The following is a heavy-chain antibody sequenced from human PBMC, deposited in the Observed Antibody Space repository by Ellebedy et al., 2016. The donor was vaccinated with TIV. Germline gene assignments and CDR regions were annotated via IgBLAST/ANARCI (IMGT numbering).Heavy chain of an antibody. J-gene: IGHJ3*02. Sequence: SETLSLXXTVSGGSISSSSYYWGWIRQPPGKGLEWIGSIYYSGNTYYNPSLKSRVTISVDTSKNQFSLKLSSVTAADTAVYYCARTALAAAGTVGDAFDIWGQGTMVTVSS. V-gene: IGHV4-39*01. CDR2: IYYSGNT. CDR3: ARTALAAAGTVGDAFDI. CDR1: GGSISSSSYY. D-gene: IGHD6-13*01.